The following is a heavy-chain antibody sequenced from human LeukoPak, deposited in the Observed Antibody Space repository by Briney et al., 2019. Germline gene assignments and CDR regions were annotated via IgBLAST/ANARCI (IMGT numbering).Heavy chain of an antibody. V-gene: IGHV4-59*08. D-gene: IGHD5-24*01. CDR1: GGSLSSYY. J-gene: IGHJ4*02. CDR2: ICDIGSI. CDR3: AGHVGIDGEEGYFDY. Sequence: PSETLSLTCAVSGGSLSSYYWSWIRQPPGKGLEWIAYICDIGSINYNPSLKSRVTISVDTSKNQFSLKLSSVTAADTAVYYCAGHVGIDGEEGYFDYWGEGTLVTVSS.